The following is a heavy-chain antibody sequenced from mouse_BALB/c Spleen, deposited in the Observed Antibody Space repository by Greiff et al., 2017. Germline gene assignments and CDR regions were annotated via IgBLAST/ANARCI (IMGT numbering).Heavy chain of an antibody. D-gene: IGHD4-1*01. CDR1: GFNIKDTY. Sequence: EVQLQQSGAELVKPGASVKLSCTASGFNIKDTYMHWVKQRPEQGLEWIGRIDPANGNTKYDPKFQGKATITADTSSNTAYLQLSSLTSEDTAVYYCARGTGKGSWFAYWGQGTLVTVSA. V-gene: IGHV14-3*02. CDR2: IDPANGNT. CDR3: ARGTGKGSWFAY. J-gene: IGHJ3*01.